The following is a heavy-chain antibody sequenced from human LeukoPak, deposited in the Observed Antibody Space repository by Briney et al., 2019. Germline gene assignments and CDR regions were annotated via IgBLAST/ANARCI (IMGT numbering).Heavy chain of an antibody. V-gene: IGHV3-23*01. J-gene: IGHJ4*02. CDR3: AKAGYSSGEDY. CDR1: GFTFSGSA. Sequence: PGGSLRLSCAASGFTFSGSAMHWVRQASGKGLEWVSAISGSGGSTYYADSVKGRFTISRDNSKNTLYLQMNSLRAEDTAVYYCAKAGYSSGEDYWGQGTLVTVSS. D-gene: IGHD6-19*01. CDR2: ISGSGGST.